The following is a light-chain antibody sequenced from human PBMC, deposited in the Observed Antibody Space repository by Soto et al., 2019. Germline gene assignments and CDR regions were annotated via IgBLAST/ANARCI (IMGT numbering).Light chain of an antibody. J-gene: IGKJ1*01. CDR3: QQYGSSRT. CDR2: GAS. CDR1: QSVSSNY. Sequence: SQSVSSNYLAWYQQKPGQAPRLLIYGASSRATGIPDRFSGSGSGTDFTLTISRLEPEDFAVYYCQQYGSSRTFGQGTXV. V-gene: IGKV3-20*01.